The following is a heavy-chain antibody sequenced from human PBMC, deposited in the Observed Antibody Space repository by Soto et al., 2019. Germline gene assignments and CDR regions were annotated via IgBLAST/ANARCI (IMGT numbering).Heavy chain of an antibody. D-gene: IGHD6-6*01. Sequence: GGSLRLSCAASGFTFSSYAMSWVRQAPGKGLEWVSAISGSGGSTYYADSVKGRFTISRDNSKNTLYLQMNSLRAEDTAVYYCAKGQYSSSFYGMDVWGQGTTVTVPS. CDR3: AKGQYSSSFYGMDV. CDR2: ISGSGGST. J-gene: IGHJ6*02. CDR1: GFTFSSYA. V-gene: IGHV3-23*01.